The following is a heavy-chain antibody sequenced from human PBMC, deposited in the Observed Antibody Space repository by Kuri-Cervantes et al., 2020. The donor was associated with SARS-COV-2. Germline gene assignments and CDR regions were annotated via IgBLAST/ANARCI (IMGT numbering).Heavy chain of an antibody. CDR3: AIMGEPYYMDV. CDR1: GFTFSSYA. D-gene: IGHD3-16*01. CDR2: ISSNGGST. J-gene: IGHJ6*03. Sequence: GGSLRLSCAASGFTFSSYAMHWVRQAPGKGLEYVSAISSNGGSTYYANSVKGRFTISRDNSKNTLYLQMGSLRAEDMAVYYCAIMGEPYYMDVWGKGTTVTVSS. V-gene: IGHV3-64*01.